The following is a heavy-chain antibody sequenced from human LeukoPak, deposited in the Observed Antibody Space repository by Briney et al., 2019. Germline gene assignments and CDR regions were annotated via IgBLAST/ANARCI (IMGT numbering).Heavy chain of an antibody. Sequence: PGRSLRLSCAASGFTFDDYAMHWVRQAPGKGLAWVSSISWNSGSIGYADSVKGRFTISRDNAKNSLYLQMNSLRAEDTALYYCAKDISTRGVAIAVAGTAFDIWGQGTMVTVSS. CDR1: GFTFDDYA. CDR2: ISWNSGSI. V-gene: IGHV3-9*01. CDR3: AKDISTRGVAIAVAGTAFDI. J-gene: IGHJ3*02. D-gene: IGHD6-19*01.